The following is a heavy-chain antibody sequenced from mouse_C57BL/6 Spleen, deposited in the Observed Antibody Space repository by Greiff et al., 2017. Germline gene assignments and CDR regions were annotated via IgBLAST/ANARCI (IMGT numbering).Heavy chain of an antibody. V-gene: IGHV14-2*01. Sequence: EVQLQQSGAELVKPGASVKLSCTASGFNITDYYMHWLKQRTEQGLEWIGRIDPEDGDTKYAPKFQGKATITADTSSNPAYLQLSSLTSEDTAVYYCARGWGLYAMDYWGQGTSLTVSS. CDR2: IDPEDGDT. CDR3: ARGWGLYAMDY. J-gene: IGHJ4*01. CDR1: GFNITDYY. D-gene: IGHD1-1*02.